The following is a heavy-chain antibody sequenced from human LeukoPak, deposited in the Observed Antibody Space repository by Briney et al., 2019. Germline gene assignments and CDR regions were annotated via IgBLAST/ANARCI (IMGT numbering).Heavy chain of an antibody. CDR3: ARDRYYYGSGSYSDWFDP. J-gene: IGHJ5*02. V-gene: IGHV4-59*01. CDR1: GGSFSGYY. Sequence: SETLSLTCAVYGGSFSGYYWSWIRQPPGKGLEWIGYIYYSGSTNYNPSLKSRVTISVDTSKNQFSLKLSSVTAADTAVYYCARDRYYYGSGSYSDWFDPWGQGTLVTVSS. CDR2: IYYSGST. D-gene: IGHD3-10*01.